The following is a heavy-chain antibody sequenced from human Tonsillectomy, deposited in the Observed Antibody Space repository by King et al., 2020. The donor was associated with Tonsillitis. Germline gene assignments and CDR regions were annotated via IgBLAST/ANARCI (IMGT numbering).Heavy chain of an antibody. V-gene: IGHV3-48*02. CDR2: ITSSTSSTT. Sequence: VQLVESGGGLVQPGGSLRLSCAASGFTFSNYNMNWVRQAPGKGLEWISFITSSTSSTTYYADSVRGRFTISRDNAKNSLYLQMNSLRDEDTAVYYCAREQGTMIRGILDYWGQGTLVTVSS. D-gene: IGHD3-10*01. CDR3: AREQGTMIRGILDY. CDR1: GFTFSNYN. J-gene: IGHJ4*02.